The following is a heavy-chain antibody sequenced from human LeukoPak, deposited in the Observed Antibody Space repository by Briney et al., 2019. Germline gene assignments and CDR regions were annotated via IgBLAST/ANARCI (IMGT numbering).Heavy chain of an antibody. CDR2: ISSSSSYI. CDR1: GFTFSSYS. D-gene: IGHD3-16*01. V-gene: IGHV3-21*01. J-gene: IGHJ5*02. Sequence: GGSLRLSCAASGFTFSSYSMNWVRQAPGKGLEWVSSISSSSSYIYYAGSVKGRFTISRDNAKNSLYLQMNSLRAEDTAVYYCARGKGLDYDPWGQGTLVTVSS. CDR3: ARGKGLDYDP.